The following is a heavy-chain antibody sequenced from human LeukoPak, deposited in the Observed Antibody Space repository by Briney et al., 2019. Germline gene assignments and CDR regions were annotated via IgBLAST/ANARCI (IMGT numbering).Heavy chain of an antibody. V-gene: IGHV3-30-3*01. CDR1: GFTFSSYA. CDR2: ISYDGSNK. J-gene: IGHJ3*02. CDR3: ARDSGYYYDSSGYYYVDRVPNAFDI. D-gene: IGHD3-22*01. Sequence: GGSLRLSCAASGFTFSSYAMHWVRQAPGKGLEWVAVISYDGSNKYYADSVKGRFTISRDNSKNTLYLQMNSLRAEDTAVYYCARDSGYYYDSSGYYYVDRVPNAFDIWGQGTMVTVSS.